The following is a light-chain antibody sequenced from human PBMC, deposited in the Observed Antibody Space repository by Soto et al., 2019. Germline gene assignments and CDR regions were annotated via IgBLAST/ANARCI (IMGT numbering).Light chain of an antibody. CDR2: GAS. V-gene: IGKV1-39*01. CDR3: QQSYNTLYT. J-gene: IGKJ2*01. Sequence: DIQMTQSPSSLSASVGDRVTITCRASQSISSYLNWYQQKPGKAPKLLIFGASSLQSGVPSRFSGSGSGTDFTLTISSLQPEDFATYCCQQSYNTLYTFGQGTKLEIK. CDR1: QSISSY.